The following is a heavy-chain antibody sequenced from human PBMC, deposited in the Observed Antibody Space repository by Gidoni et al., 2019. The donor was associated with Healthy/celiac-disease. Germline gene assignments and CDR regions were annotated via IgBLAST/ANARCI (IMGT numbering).Heavy chain of an antibody. V-gene: IGHV3-53*01. CDR2: IYSGGST. CDR3: ARAFSGSPFYYYYGMDV. CDR1: GFTVSSNY. Sequence: EVQLVESGGGLIQPGGSLRLSCAASGFTVSSNYMSWVRQAPGKGLEWVSVIYSGGSTDYADSVKGRFTISRDNSKNTLYLQMNSLRAEDTAVYYCARAFSGSPFYYYYGMDVWGQGTTVTVSS. J-gene: IGHJ6*02. D-gene: IGHD3-10*01.